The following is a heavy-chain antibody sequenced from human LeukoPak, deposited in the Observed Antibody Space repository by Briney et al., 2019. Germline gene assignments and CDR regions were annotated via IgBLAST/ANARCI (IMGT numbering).Heavy chain of an antibody. D-gene: IGHD6-25*01. V-gene: IGHV3-74*01. CDR3: ARGLETSSGDDAFDI. CDR2: INSDGSST. Sequence: GGSLRLSCAASGFTFSSYWMHWVRQAPGKGLVWVSRINSDGSSTSYADSVKGRFTISRDNAKNTLYLQMNSLRAEDTAVYYCARGLETSSGDDAFDIWGQGTMVTVSS. CDR1: GFTFSSYW. J-gene: IGHJ3*02.